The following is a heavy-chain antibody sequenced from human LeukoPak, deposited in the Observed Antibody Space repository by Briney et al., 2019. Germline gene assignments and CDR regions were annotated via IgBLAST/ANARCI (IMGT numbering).Heavy chain of an antibody. CDR1: GYTFTSYD. J-gene: IGHJ4*02. CDR3: AREDVIVGALDY. CDR2: MNPNSGNT. Sequence: ASVKVSCTASGYTFTSYDINWVRQAPGQGLEWMGWMNPNSGNTDYAQKFQGRVTMTRDTSTSTVYMELNSLRSEDTAVYYCAREDVIVGALDYWGQGTLVTVSS. D-gene: IGHD1-26*01. V-gene: IGHV1-8*01.